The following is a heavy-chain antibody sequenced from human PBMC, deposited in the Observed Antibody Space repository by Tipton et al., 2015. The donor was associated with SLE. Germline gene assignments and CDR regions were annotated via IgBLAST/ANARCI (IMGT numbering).Heavy chain of an antibody. D-gene: IGHD3-10*01. CDR3: ARGRISGNRGYYYMDV. J-gene: IGHJ6*03. Sequence: TLSLTCTVSGGSISSSRYYWGWIRQPPGKGLEWIGSIYHSGTAYYNPSLKSRVTISVDTSKNQFSLKLSSVAAADTAVYYCARGRISGNRGYYYMDVWGKGTAVTVSS. CDR2: IYHSGTA. CDR1: GGSISSSRYY. V-gene: IGHV4-39*07.